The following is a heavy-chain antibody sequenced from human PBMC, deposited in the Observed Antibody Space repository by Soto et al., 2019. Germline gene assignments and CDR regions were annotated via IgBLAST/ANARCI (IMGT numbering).Heavy chain of an antibody. J-gene: IGHJ5*02. CDR2: INHSGST. CDR1: GGSFSGYY. CDR3: ARGWCSSTSCYNWFDP. V-gene: IGHV4-34*01. D-gene: IGHD2-2*01. Sequence: PSDTLSLTCAVYGGSFSGYYWSWIRQPPGKGLEWIGEINHSGSTNYNPSLKSRVTISVDTPKNQFSLKLSSVTAADTAVYYCARGWCSSTSCYNWFDPWGQGTLVTVSS.